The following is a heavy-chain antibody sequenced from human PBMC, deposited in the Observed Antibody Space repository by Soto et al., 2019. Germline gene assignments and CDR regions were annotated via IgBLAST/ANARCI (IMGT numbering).Heavy chain of an antibody. D-gene: IGHD3-9*01. J-gene: IGHJ4*02. CDR1: DDSINSDKYY. V-gene: IGHV4-39*01. CDR2: IYYRGNA. Sequence: QLQLQESGPGLVKPSETLSLTCSVSDDSINSDKYYWGWIRQPPGKGLEWIGSIYYRGNAYYNPSLQPRVTIALDTSKTQSSLKLTSVTAADSAVYFCARLEGLATISYYFDFWGPGALVTVSS. CDR3: ARLEGLATISYYFDF.